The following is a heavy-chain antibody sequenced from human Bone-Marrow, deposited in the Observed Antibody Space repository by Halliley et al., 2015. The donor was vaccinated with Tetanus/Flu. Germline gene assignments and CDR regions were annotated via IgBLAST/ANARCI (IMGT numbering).Heavy chain of an antibody. CDR2: IYSVGST. J-gene: IGHJ5*02. D-gene: IGHD4-17*01. V-gene: IGHV3-53*01. Sequence: GLDWVSIIYSVGSTYYADSVKGRFAISRDNSRNTLFLQMNGLRVEDTAVYYCARATTDNWFAPWGQGTLVTVSS. CDR3: ARATTDNWFAP.